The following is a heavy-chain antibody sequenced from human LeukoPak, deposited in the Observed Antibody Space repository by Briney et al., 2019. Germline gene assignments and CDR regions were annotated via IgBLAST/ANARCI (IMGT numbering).Heavy chain of an antibody. CDR2: VDPEDGRI. Sequence: ATVKISCKASGYTFSDCYVHWVKQAPGKGLEWMGRVDPEDGRIIYAEKFQGRVTMTADMSTATAYMELRSLRSEDTAVYYCEADSVAAKPPDNWGQGTLVTVSS. CDR3: EADSVAAKPPDN. CDR1: GYTFSDCY. V-gene: IGHV1-69-2*01. D-gene: IGHD6-19*01. J-gene: IGHJ4*02.